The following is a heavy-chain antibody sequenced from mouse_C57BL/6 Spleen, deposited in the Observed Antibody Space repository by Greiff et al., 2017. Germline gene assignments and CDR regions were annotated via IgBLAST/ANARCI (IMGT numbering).Heavy chain of an antibody. J-gene: IGHJ4*01. D-gene: IGHD1-3*01. V-gene: IGHV1-47*01. CDR1: GYTFTTYP. CDR2: FHPYNDDT. CDR3: ARGGGEWAMDY. Sequence: VKLMESGAELVKPGASVKMSCKASGYTFTTYPIEWMKQNHGKSLEWIGNFHPYNDDTKYNEKFKGKATLTVEKSSNTVYLELSRLTSEDSAVYYGARGGGEWAMDYWGQGTSVTVSS.